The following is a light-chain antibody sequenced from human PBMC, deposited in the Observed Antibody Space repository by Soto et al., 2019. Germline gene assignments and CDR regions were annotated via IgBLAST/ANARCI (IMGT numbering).Light chain of an antibody. J-gene: IGKJ1*01. CDR1: QSISFY. Sequence: DMQMTQSPSSLSASVGDRVTISCRASQSISFYLNWYRQKPVKAPKLLIYTASNVQSGVPSRISGSGSGTDFTLTISSLQPEDFATYYCQQSYNMPRTLGQGTKVYIK. CDR3: QQSYNMPRT. CDR2: TAS. V-gene: IGKV1-39*01.